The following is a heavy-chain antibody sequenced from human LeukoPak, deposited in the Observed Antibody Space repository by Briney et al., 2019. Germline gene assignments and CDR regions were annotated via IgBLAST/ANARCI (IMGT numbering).Heavy chain of an antibody. Sequence: SDTLSLTCAVYGGSFSGYYWSWIRQPPGKGLEWIGEINHSGSTNYNPSLKSRVTISVDTSKNQFSLKLSSVTAADTAVYYCARGLRWELLSWGQGTLVTVSS. D-gene: IGHD1-26*01. CDR3: ARGLRWELLS. J-gene: IGHJ4*02. CDR1: GGSFSGYY. CDR2: INHSGST. V-gene: IGHV4-34*01.